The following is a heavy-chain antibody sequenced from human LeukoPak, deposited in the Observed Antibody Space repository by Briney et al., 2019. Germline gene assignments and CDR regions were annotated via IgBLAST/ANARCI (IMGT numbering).Heavy chain of an antibody. Sequence: ASVKVSCKASGYTFTSYDIDWVRQATGQGLEWMGWMNPNSGNTGYAQKFQGRVTMTRNTSISTAYMELSSLRSEDTAVYYCAREVYDSSGYYYYYYYYMDVWGKGTTVTISS. D-gene: IGHD3-22*01. CDR2: MNPNSGNT. CDR3: AREVYDSSGYYYYYYYYMDV. CDR1: GYTFTSYD. V-gene: IGHV1-8*01. J-gene: IGHJ6*03.